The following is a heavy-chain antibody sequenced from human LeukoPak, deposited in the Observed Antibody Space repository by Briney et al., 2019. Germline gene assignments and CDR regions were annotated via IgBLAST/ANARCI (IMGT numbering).Heavy chain of an antibody. CDR1: GFTFNAYT. J-gene: IGHJ6*03. CDR2: IISNGGSS. CDR3: ARVKMGATISDYYYYMDV. V-gene: IGHV3-64*01. D-gene: IGHD1-26*01. Sequence: PGGSLRLSCAASGFTFNAYTIHWVRQAPGRRLESVSAIISNGGSSYYANSVKGRFTTSRDNSKNTLYLQMGSLRAEDMAVYYCARVKMGATISDYYYYMDVWGKGTTVTVSS.